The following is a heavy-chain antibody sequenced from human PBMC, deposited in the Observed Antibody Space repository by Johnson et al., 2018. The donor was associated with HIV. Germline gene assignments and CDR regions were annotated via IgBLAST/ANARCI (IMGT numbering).Heavy chain of an antibody. CDR3: AREGWELLYAFDS. V-gene: IGHV3-7*01. J-gene: IGHJ3*02. CDR1: GSTFSSYW. Sequence: VQLVESGGGLVQPGGSLRLSCAASGSTFSSYWMSWVRQAPGKGLEWVANIKQDGSEKYYVDSVKGRFTISRDNAKNSRYLQMNSLRAEDTAVYYCAREGWELLYAFDSWGQGTMVTVSS. CDR2: IKQDGSEK. D-gene: IGHD1-26*01.